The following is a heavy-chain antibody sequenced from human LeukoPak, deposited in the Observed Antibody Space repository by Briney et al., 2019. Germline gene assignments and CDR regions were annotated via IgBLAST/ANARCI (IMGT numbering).Heavy chain of an antibody. CDR2: INPSGGST. CDR3: ARDRLPAIAGY. D-gene: IGHD2-2*01. CDR1: GYTFTSYY. J-gene: IGHJ4*02. Sequence: GASVKVSYKASGYTFTSYYMHWVRQAPGQGLEWMGIINPSGGSTSYAQKFQGRVTMTRDTSTSTVYMELSSLRSEDTAVYYCARDRLPAIAGYWGQGTLVTVSS. V-gene: IGHV1-46*01.